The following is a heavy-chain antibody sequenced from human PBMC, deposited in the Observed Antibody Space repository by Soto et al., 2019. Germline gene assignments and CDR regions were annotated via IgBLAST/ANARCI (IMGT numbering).Heavy chain of an antibody. V-gene: IGHV5-51*01. Sequence: GESLKISCMGSGYKVSTWHNFTSYWIAWVRQMPGEGLEWMGIIYPGDSDTRYSPSFQGQVTISADKSINSVYLQWSSLKASDTATYYCARIGSAYGPFDYWGQGTLVTV. CDR3: ARIGSAYGPFDY. CDR1: GYKVSTWHNFTSYW. D-gene: IGHD3-10*01. CDR2: IYPGDSDT. J-gene: IGHJ4*02.